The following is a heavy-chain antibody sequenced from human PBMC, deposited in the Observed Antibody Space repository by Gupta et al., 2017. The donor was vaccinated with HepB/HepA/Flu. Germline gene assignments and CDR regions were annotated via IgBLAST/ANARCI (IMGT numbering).Heavy chain of an antibody. CDR3: AKDTTWIQLWLAY. V-gene: IGHV3-23*01. Sequence: EVQLLESGGGLVQPGGSMRLPCAASGFTFSTYVMRWVRQAPGKGLEWVSAISSSGGSTYYADSVKGRFTISRDNSKNTLFLQMNSLRAEDTAVYYCAKDTTWIQLWLAYWGQGTLVTVSS. CDR2: ISSSGGST. D-gene: IGHD5-18*01. CDR1: GFTFSTYV. J-gene: IGHJ4*02.